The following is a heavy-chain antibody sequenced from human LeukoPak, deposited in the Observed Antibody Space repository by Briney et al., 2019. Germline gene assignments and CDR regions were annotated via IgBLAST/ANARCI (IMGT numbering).Heavy chain of an antibody. CDR1: GYTFTGYY. V-gene: IGHV1-2*02. CDR2: INPNSGGT. CDR3: ARDPATVTNFVYYYYMDV. J-gene: IGHJ6*03. Sequence: GASVKVSCKASGYTFTGYYMHWVRQAPGQGLEWMGWINPNSGGTNYAQKFQGRVTMARDTSISTAYMELSRLRSDDTAVYYCARDPATVTNFVYYYYMDVWGKGTTVTISS. D-gene: IGHD4-17*01.